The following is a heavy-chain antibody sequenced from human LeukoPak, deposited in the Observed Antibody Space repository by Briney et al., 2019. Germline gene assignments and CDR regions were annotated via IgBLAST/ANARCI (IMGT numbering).Heavy chain of an antibody. CDR3: ARVASGYSYGNGFDY. J-gene: IGHJ4*02. Sequence: SVKVSCKASGGTFSSYAISWVRQAPGQGLEWMGGIIPIFGTANYAQKFQGRDTITADESTSTAYMELSSLRSEDTAVYYCARVASGYSYGNGFDYWGQGTLVTVSS. CDR2: IIPIFGTA. D-gene: IGHD5-18*01. CDR1: GGTFSSYA. V-gene: IGHV1-69*01.